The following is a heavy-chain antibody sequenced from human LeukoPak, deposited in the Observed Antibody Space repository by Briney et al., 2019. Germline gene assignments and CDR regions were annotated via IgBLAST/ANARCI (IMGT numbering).Heavy chain of an antibody. CDR3: ARAPPIGATYSFDF. V-gene: IGHV3-23*01. D-gene: IGHD4/OR15-4a*01. J-gene: IGHJ4*02. CDR2: ISGSDGST. Sequence: GGSLRLSCAASGFTFSSYAMSWVRQAPGKGLEWVSGISGSDGSTYYADSVKGRFTISRDYSKNTLYVQMNSLRAEDTAVYYCARAPPIGATYSFDFWGQGTLVTVSS. CDR1: GFTFSSYA.